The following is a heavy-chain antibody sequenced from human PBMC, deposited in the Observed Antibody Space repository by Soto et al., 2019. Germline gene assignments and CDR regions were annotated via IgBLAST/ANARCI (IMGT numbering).Heavy chain of an antibody. J-gene: IGHJ4*02. CDR3: ARGGMVIIPTATAFDY. CDR1: VGSISTYY. CDR2: IYASGST. Sequence: VXLTCTVGVGSISTYYWSWIRQPAWKGLEWIGRIYASGSTNYNPSLKSRVTISVATSKNQFSLKLSSVTAADTAVYYCARGGMVIIPTATAFDYWGQGTLVTVSS. V-gene: IGHV4-4*07. D-gene: IGHD2-2*01.